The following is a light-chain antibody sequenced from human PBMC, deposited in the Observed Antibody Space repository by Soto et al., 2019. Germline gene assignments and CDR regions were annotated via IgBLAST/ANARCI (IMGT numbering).Light chain of an antibody. CDR1: QSVGYH. J-gene: IGKJ1*01. V-gene: IGKV3-20*01. CDR3: QQYGSSPT. Sequence: EIVLTQSPATLSLSPGERATLSCRASQSVGYHLAWYQQKPGQAPRLLIYSASHRATGIPDRFSGSESGTDFTLTISRLEPEDFAVYYCQQYGSSPTFGQGTKVDIK. CDR2: SAS.